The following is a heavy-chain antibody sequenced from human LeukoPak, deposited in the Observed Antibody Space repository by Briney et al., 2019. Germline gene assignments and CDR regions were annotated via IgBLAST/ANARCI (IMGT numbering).Heavy chain of an antibody. J-gene: IGHJ5*02. CDR3: ARGSPYYYGSGSYWFDP. V-gene: IGHV4-39*07. CDR1: SGSISTSNYY. CDR2: IFYSGST. D-gene: IGHD3-10*01. Sequence: SETLSLTCTVSSGSISTSNYYWGWVRQPPGKALEWIGNIFYSGSTYYSPSLKSRVTISLDTSKNQFSLKLSSVTATDTAVYYCARGSPYYYGSGSYWFDPWGQGTLVTVSS.